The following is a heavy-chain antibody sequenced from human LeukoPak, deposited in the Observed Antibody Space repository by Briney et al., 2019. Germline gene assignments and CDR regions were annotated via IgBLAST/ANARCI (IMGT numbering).Heavy chain of an antibody. CDR3: ASRRDY. Sequence: GGSLRLSCAASGFAFSDYEMKWVRQAPGEGLEWVSNIGSSGRTIFYADSVKGRFTISRDNAKNSLYLQMNSLRVEDTAIYYCASRRDYWGQGTLVTVSS. V-gene: IGHV3-48*03. CDR1: GFAFSDYE. J-gene: IGHJ4*02. CDR2: IGSSGRTI.